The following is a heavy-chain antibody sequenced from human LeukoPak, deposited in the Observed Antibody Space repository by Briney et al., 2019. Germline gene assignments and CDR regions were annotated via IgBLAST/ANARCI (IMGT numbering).Heavy chain of an antibody. V-gene: IGHV3-7*01. J-gene: IGHJ3*02. CDR1: GFAFSSYW. D-gene: IGHD3-10*01. CDR3: ARVITMVRGGNAFDI. CDR2: IKQDGSEK. Sequence: GGSLRLSCAASGFAFSSYWMSWVRQAPGKGLEWVANIKQDGSEKYYVDSVKGRFTISRDNAKNSLYLQMNSLRAEDTAVYYCARVITMVRGGNAFDIWGQGTMVTVSS.